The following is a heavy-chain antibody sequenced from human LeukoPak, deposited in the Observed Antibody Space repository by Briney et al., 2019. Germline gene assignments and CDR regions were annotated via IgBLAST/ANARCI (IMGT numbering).Heavy chain of an antibody. Sequence: SVKVSCKAAGGTFSSYAISWVRQAPGQGREWMGGIIPICGTANYAQKFQGRVTITTDEPTNTAYMELSSLRPEDTAVYYCARGYCSGGSCYPFDYWGQGTLVTVSS. J-gene: IGHJ4*02. CDR3: ARGYCSGGSCYPFDY. CDR1: GGTFSSYA. D-gene: IGHD2-15*01. CDR2: IIPICGTA. V-gene: IGHV1-69*05.